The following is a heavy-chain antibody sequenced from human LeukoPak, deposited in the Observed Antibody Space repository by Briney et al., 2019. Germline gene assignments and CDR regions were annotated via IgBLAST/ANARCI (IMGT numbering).Heavy chain of an antibody. CDR3: ARGGYYGSGTYYSPTSPH. CDR2: ISASGDNT. CDR1: GFTFSSYG. V-gene: IGHV3-23*01. Sequence: GGSLRLSCATSGFTFSSYGMTWVRQAPGKGLKWVSSISASGDNTYYADSVKGRFTFSRDNSKNTLYLQMNSLRAEDTAVYYCARGGYYGSGTYYSPTSPHWGQGALVTVSS. J-gene: IGHJ4*02. D-gene: IGHD3-10*01.